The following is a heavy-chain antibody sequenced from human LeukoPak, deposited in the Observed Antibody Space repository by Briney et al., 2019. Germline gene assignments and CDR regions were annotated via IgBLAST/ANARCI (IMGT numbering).Heavy chain of an antibody. J-gene: IGHJ4*01. CDR3: ATFDSHSVDY. CDR1: GGSFSGYY. Sequence: PSETLSLTCAVYGGSFSGYYWSWIRQPPGKGLEWIGEINHSGSTNYNPSLKSRVTISVDTSKNQFSLKLSSVTAADTAVYYCATFDSHSVDYSGHRALVTLSS. D-gene: IGHD3-22*01. CDR2: INHSGST. V-gene: IGHV4-34*01.